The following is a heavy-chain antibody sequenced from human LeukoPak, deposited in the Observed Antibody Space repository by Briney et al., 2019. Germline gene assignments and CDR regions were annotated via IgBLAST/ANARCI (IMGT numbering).Heavy chain of an antibody. CDR1: GGSISSYY. Sequence: SETLSLTCTVSGGSISSYYWRWIRQPPGKGLEWIGYISYSGSTDSNPSLKSRVTISVDTSKNQISLKLSSVTAADTAVYNCARTYCRGGSCHFDYWGQGTLVTVSS. V-gene: IGHV4-59*08. D-gene: IGHD2-15*01. J-gene: IGHJ4*02. CDR2: ISYSGST. CDR3: ARTYCRGGSCHFDY.